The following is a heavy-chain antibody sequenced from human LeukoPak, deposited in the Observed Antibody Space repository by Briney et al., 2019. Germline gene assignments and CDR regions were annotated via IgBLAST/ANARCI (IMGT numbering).Heavy chain of an antibody. CDR2: INTDGSRT. CDR1: GFTFSSYW. CDR3: ARGGGQWLAERELNFDY. V-gene: IGHV3-74*01. Sequence: GGSLRLSCAASGFTFSSYWMHWVRQAPGKGLVWVSRINTDGSRTTYADSVKGRFTISRDDAKNSLYLQMNSLRAEDTAVYYCARGGGQWLAERELNFDYWGQGTLVTVSS. D-gene: IGHD6-19*01. J-gene: IGHJ4*02.